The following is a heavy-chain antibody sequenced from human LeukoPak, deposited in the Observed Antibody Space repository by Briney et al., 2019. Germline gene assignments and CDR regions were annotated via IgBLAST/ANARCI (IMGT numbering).Heavy chain of an antibody. Sequence: ASVKVSCKASGGTFSSYAISWVRQAPGQGLEWMGGIIPIFGTANYAQKFQGRVTITADESTSTAYMELSSLRSEDTAVYYCARVSRGTVTTWYFDLWGRGTLVTVSS. CDR1: GGTFSSYA. CDR2: IIPIFGTA. V-gene: IGHV1-69*01. J-gene: IGHJ2*01. D-gene: IGHD4-17*01. CDR3: ARVSRGTVTTWYFDL.